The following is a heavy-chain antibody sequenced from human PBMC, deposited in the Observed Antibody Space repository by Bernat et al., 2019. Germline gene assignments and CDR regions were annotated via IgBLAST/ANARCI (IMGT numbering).Heavy chain of an antibody. CDR1: GYTFTGYY. J-gene: IGHJ6*02. D-gene: IGHD5-18*01. CDR3: ARGRGDTAMVYYYYYYGMDV. V-gene: IGHV1-2*04. Sequence: QVQLVQSGAEVKKPGASVKVSCKASGYTFTGYYMHWVRQAPGQGLEWMGWINPNSGGTNYAQKFQGWVTMTRDTSISTAYMELSRLRSDDTAVYYCARGRGDTAMVYYYYYYGMDVWGQGTTVTVSS. CDR2: INPNSGGT.